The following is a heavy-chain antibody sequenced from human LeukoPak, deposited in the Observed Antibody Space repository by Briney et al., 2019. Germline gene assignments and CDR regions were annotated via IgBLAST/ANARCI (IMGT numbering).Heavy chain of an antibody. Sequence: SETLSLTCAVSGGSISSYYWSWIRQPAGKGLEWIGRIYTSGSTNYNPSLKSRVTMSVDTSKNRFSLKLSSVTAADTAVYYCARDRGSYYDSSGYYRPTYNFDYWGQGTLVTVSS. J-gene: IGHJ4*02. CDR2: IYTSGST. CDR1: GGSISSYY. D-gene: IGHD3-22*01. CDR3: ARDRGSYYDSSGYYRPTYNFDY. V-gene: IGHV4-4*07.